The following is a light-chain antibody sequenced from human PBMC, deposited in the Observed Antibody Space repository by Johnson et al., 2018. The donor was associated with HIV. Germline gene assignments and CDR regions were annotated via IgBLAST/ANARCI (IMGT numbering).Light chain of an antibody. CDR2: ENN. CDR1: SSDMGNYA. Sequence: QSVLTQPPSVSAAPGQKVTISCSGSSSDMGNYAVSWYQQLPGTAPKLLIYENNKRPSGIPDRFSGSKSGTAATLGITGLQTGDEAAYYCATWDSSLSAFCVFGTGTKVTVL. J-gene: IGLJ1*01. V-gene: IGLV1-51*02. CDR3: ATWDSSLSAFCV.